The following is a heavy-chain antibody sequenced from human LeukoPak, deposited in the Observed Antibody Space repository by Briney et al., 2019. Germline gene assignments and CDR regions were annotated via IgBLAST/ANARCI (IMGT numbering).Heavy chain of an antibody. D-gene: IGHD6-19*01. CDR3: ARDRDGIAVAGRDTDYYFDY. J-gene: IGHJ4*02. CDR1: GYTFTGYY. V-gene: IGHV1-2*04. CDR2: INPNSGGT. Sequence: ASVKVSCKASGYTFTGYYMHWVRQAPGQGLEWMGWINPNSGGTDYAQKFQGWVTTTRDTSISTAYMELSRLRSDDTAVYYCARDRDGIAVAGRDTDYYFDYWGQGTLVTVSS.